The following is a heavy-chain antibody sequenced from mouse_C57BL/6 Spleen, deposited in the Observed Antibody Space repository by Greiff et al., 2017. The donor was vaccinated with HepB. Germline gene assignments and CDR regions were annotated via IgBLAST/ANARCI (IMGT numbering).Heavy chain of an antibody. CDR2: INPNYGTT. CDR3: ATWGGAMDY. V-gene: IGHV1-39*01. Sequence: EVQLQQSGPELVKPGASVRISCKASGYSFTDYNMNWVKQSNGKSLEWIGVINPNYGTTNYTQKFKGKATLTVDQSTSTAYMQLNSLTSEDSAVYYCATWGGAMDYWGQVTSVTVSS. J-gene: IGHJ4*01. CDR1: GYSFTDYN.